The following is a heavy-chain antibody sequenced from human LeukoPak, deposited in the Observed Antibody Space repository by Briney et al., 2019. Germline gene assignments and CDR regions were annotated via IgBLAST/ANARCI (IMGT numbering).Heavy chain of an antibody. D-gene: IGHD3-22*01. V-gene: IGHV3-21*01. CDR2: ISSSSTHI. J-gene: IGHJ3*02. CDR1: GFIFSSYS. Sequence: GGSLRLSCAASGFIFSSYSMNWVRQAPGKGLEWVSSISSSSTHIYYADSVRGRFTISRDNSKNTLYLQMNSLRAEDTAVYYCAKEKGLSFVVRYYDSSGYRHGSVPEDAFDIWGQGTMVTVSS. CDR3: AKEKGLSFVVRYYDSSGYRHGSVPEDAFDI.